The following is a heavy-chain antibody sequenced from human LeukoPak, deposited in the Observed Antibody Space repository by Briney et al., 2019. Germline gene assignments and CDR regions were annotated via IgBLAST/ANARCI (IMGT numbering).Heavy chain of an antibody. CDR3: VQGRGPYYYYYGMDV. J-gene: IGHJ6*02. Sequence: GGSLRLSCAASGFTFSGYSLNWVRQTPGKGLEWVSSISSSSHYIYYVDSVKGRFAISRDNAKNSLWLQMNSLRAEDTALYYCVQGRGPYYYYYGMDVWGQGTTVTVSS. D-gene: IGHD5-24*01. CDR1: GFTFSGYS. V-gene: IGHV3-21*04. CDR2: ISSSSHYI.